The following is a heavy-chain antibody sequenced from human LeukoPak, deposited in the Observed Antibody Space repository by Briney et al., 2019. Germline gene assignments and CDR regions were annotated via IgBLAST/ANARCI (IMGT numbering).Heavy chain of an antibody. J-gene: IGHJ1*01. CDR2: INHSGST. Sequence: SETLSLTCAVYGGSFSGYYWSWIRQPPGKGLEWIGEINHSGSTNYNPSLKSRVTISVDTSKNQFSLKLSSVTAADTAVYYCARGSRRYYGSGSYFQHWGQGTLVTVSS. V-gene: IGHV4-34*01. CDR3: ARGSRRYYGSGSYFQH. CDR1: GGSFSGYY. D-gene: IGHD3-10*01.